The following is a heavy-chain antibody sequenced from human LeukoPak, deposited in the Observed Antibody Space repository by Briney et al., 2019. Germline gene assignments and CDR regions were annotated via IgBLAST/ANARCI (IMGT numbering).Heavy chain of an antibody. CDR3: ATDRSGKYYYDSSGRKPQYWYFDL. D-gene: IGHD3-22*01. Sequence: ASVKVSCKVSGYTLTELSMHWVRQAPGKGLEWMGGFDPEDGETIYAQKFQGRVTMTEDTSTDTAYMELSSLRSEDTAVYYCATDRSGKYYYDSSGRKPQYWYFDLWGRGTLVTVSS. V-gene: IGHV1-24*01. CDR2: FDPEDGET. CDR1: GYTLTELS. J-gene: IGHJ2*01.